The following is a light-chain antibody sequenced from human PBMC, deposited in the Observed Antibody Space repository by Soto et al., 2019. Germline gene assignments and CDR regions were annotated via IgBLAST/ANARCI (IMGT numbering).Light chain of an antibody. J-gene: IGKJ2*01. CDR2: AAS. V-gene: IGKV1-39*01. Sequence: DIQMTQSPSSLSASVGDRVTITCRASQSISSYLNWYQQKPGKAPKFLIYAASSLQSGVPSRFSGSGSGTDFTLTISSLQPEDFATYYGQQSYSTPRTFGQGTKLEIK. CDR1: QSISSY. CDR3: QQSYSTPRT.